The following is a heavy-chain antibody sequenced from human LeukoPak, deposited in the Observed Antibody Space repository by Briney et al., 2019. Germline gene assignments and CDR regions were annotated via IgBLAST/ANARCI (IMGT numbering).Heavy chain of an antibody. CDR1: GGSISSGGYY. D-gene: IGHD5-24*01. CDR3: AGAGREMATKHWFDP. Sequence: SQTLSLTCTVSGGSISSGGYYWSWIRQHPGKGLEWIGYIYYSGSTYYNPSLKSRVTISVDTSKNQFSLKLSSVTAADTAVYYCAGAGREMATKHWFDPWGQGTLVTVSS. CDR2: IYYSGST. J-gene: IGHJ5*02. V-gene: IGHV4-30-4*08.